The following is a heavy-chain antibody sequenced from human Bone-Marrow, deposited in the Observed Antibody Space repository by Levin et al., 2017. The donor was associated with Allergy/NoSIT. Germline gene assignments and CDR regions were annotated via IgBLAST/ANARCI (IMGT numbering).Heavy chain of an antibody. CDR2: IIPLFGTT. CDR1: GDTVSRYA. CDR3: ASAGTVSTAPLYLDC. Sequence: EASVKVSCKASGDTVSRYAINWVRQAPGQGLEWMGGIIPLFGTTTYAQKFQGRVTFTADDTNTAYMEVTSLRSADTATYYCASAGTVSTAPLYLDCWGQGTLVTVSS. D-gene: IGHD4-17*01. J-gene: IGHJ4*02. V-gene: IGHV1-69*13.